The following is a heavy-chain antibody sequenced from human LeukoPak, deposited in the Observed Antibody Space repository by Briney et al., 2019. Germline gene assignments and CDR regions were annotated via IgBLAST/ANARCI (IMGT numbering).Heavy chain of an antibody. CDR1: GFTFSSYL. J-gene: IGHJ6*01. D-gene: IGHD1-7*01. CDR2: ISSDGSST. CDR3: ETTVTTCASAHYIYGMHV. Sequence: GGSLRLSCTASGFTFSSYLMHWVRQAPGKGLVWVSRISSDGSSTSYADSVKGRFTISRDNAKNTLYLQMNSLRAEDTAVYYCETTVTTCASAHYIYGMHVRGRGPRLSVSS. V-gene: IGHV3-74*01.